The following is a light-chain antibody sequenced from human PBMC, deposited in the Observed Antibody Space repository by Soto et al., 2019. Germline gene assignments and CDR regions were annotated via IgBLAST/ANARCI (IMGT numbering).Light chain of an antibody. V-gene: IGKV3-20*01. CDR1: QSVSSIF. CDR2: GAS. Sequence: EIVLTQSPGTLSLSPGERATLSCRASQSVSSIFLAWYQQKPGQAPRLLIYGASNRATGIPDRFSGSGSGTDFSLTISRLDPEDFAGDYGQQYVTSPWAFGQATKVEIE. J-gene: IGKJ1*01. CDR3: QQYVTSPWA.